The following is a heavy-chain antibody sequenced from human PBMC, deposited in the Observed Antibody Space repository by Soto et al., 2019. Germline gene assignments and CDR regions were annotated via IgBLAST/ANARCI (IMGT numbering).Heavy chain of an antibody. CDR3: ARDHIPYECDYIWGISGGWFDP. D-gene: IGHD3-16*01. CDR2: ICNDGSNK. CDR1: GFTFSSYG. V-gene: IGHV3-33*01. Sequence: QVQLVESGGGVVQPGRSLRLSCAASGFTFSSYGMHWVRQAPGKGLEWVAVICNDGSNKYYADSVKGRFTISRDNSKNTLHLQMNSLRAEENDVYDCARDHIPYECDYIWGISGGWFDPWGQGTLGNVSS. J-gene: IGHJ5*02.